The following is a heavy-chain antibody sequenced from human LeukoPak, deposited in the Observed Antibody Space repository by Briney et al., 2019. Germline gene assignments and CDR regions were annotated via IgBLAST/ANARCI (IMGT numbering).Heavy chain of an antibody. V-gene: IGHV1-18*01. D-gene: IGHD6-25*01. CDR2: ISGYNGNT. CDR3: ARERTPGSGYGVDY. CDR1: GYTFTSYG. Sequence: VKVSCKASGYTFTSYGISWVRQAPGQRLEWMGWISGYNGNTNYAQKLQGRVAMTTDTSTSTAYMELSRLRSDDTAVYYCARERTPGSGYGVDYWGQGTVVTVSS. J-gene: IGHJ4*02.